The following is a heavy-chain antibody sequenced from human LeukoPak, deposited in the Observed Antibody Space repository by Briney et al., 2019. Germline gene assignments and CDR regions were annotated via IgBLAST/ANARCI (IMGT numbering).Heavy chain of an antibody. Sequence: SETLSLTCAVYGGSFSGYYWSWIRQPPGKGLEWIGEINHSESTNYNPSLKSRVTISVDTSKNQFSLKLSSVTAADTAVYYCARGDGIAVAGNRYFDYWGQGTLVTVSS. CDR3: ARGDGIAVAGNRYFDY. CDR1: GGSFSGYY. CDR2: INHSEST. J-gene: IGHJ4*02. V-gene: IGHV4-34*01. D-gene: IGHD6-19*01.